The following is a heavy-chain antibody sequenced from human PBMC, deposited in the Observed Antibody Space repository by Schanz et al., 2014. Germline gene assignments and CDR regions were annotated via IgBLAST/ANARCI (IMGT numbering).Heavy chain of an antibody. Sequence: VQLVESGGGVVQPGGSLRLSCAASGFDFSGHNMNWVRQAPGKGLVSVSRISGDGTTTSYADSVKGRFTISRDNAKNTLYLQMYSLRTEDTAVYFCAKSYDTSGYSGFDYWGQGTLVTVSS. V-gene: IGHV3-74*02. CDR2: ISGDGTTT. J-gene: IGHJ4*02. CDR1: GFDFSGHN. CDR3: AKSYDTSGYSGFDY. D-gene: IGHD3-22*01.